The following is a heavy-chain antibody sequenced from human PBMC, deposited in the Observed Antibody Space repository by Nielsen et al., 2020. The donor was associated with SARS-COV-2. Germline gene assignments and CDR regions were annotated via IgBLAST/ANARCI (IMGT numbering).Heavy chain of an antibody. CDR1: GFTFDDYA. CDR2: LTGDSGRV. CDR3: ARDVRPGVTSWFEFAMDV. V-gene: IGHV3-9*01. J-gene: IGHJ6*02. Sequence: SLKISCAASGFTFDDYAMHWVRQPPGKGLEWVASLTGDSGRVAYADSVKGRFTISRDNAKNSLFLQMNSPRVDDTAFYFCARDVRPGVTSWFEFAMDVWGLGIAVTV. D-gene: IGHD2-21*02.